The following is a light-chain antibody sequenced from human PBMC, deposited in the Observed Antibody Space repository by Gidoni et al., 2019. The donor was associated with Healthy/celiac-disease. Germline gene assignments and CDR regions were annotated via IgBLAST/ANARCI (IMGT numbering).Light chain of an antibody. CDR3: QQYDNLPFT. V-gene: IGKV1-33*01. Sequence: DIQMTQSKSSLSASVGDRVTITCQASQDISNYLNWYQQKPGKAPKLLIYDASNLETGVPSRFSGSGSGTDFTFTISSLQPEDIATYYCQQYDNLPFTFAPXTKVDIK. CDR1: QDISNY. CDR2: DAS. J-gene: IGKJ3*01.